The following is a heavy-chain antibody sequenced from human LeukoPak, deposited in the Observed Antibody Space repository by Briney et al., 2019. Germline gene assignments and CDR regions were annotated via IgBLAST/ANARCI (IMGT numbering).Heavy chain of an antibody. V-gene: IGHV3-9*03. D-gene: IGHD6-19*01. CDR3: AKSESSGWPIDAFDI. CDR2: ISWNSGSI. Sequence: PGRSLRLSCGASGFTFDDYAMHWVRQAPGKGLEWVSGISWNSGSIGYADSVKGRFTISRDNAKNSLYLQMNSLRAEDMALYYCAKSESSGWPIDAFDIWGQGTMVTVSS. J-gene: IGHJ3*02. CDR1: GFTFDDYA.